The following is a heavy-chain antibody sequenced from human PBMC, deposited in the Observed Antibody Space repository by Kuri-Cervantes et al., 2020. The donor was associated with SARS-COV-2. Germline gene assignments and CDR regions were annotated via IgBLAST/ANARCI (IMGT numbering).Heavy chain of an antibody. CDR3: ARFKDY. CDR2: ISWNSGSI. Sequence: LSLTCAASGFTFDDYAMHWVRQAPGKGLEWVSGISWNSGSIGYADSVKGRFTISRDNAKNSLYLQMNSLRAEDTAVYYCARFKDYWGQGTLVTVSS. D-gene: IGHD3-3*01. V-gene: IGHV3-9*01. J-gene: IGHJ4*02. CDR1: GFTFDDYA.